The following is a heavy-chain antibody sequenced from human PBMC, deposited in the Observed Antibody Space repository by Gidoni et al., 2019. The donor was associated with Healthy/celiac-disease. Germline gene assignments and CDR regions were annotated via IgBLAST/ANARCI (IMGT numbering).Heavy chain of an antibody. CDR2: IIPILGIA. CDR1: GGTFSSYT. J-gene: IGHJ6*02. V-gene: IGHV1-69*02. CDR3: ACQYYYYSSGYLGYYYYGMDV. D-gene: IGHD3-22*01. Sequence: QVQLVQSGAEVKKPGSSVKVSCKASGGTFSSYTLSCVRQSLGHGLECMGRIIPILGIANYAQKFQGIVTITADKSTSTAYMELGSLRSEDTAVYSCACQYYYYSSGYLGYYYYGMDVWGQGTTVTVSS.